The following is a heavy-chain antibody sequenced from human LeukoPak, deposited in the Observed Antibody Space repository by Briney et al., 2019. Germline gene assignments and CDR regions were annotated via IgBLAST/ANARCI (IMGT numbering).Heavy chain of an antibody. Sequence: GGSLRLSCAASGFTVSSNFMSWVRQAPGKGLEWVSVIYAGGSTYYADSVKGRFTISRDNSKNTLYLQMNSLRAEDTAVYYCARVQYDGYYSHVFDIWGQGTMVTVSS. CDR2: IYAGGST. CDR3: ARVQYDGYYSHVFDI. CDR1: GFTVSSNF. J-gene: IGHJ3*02. D-gene: IGHD3-22*01. V-gene: IGHV3-66*01.